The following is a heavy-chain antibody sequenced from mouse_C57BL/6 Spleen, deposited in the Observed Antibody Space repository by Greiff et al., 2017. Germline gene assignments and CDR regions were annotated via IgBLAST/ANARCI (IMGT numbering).Heavy chain of an antibody. CDR2: IDPENGDT. CDR3: TTNHYGSSYWYFDV. J-gene: IGHJ1*03. CDR1: GFNIKDDY. D-gene: IGHD1-1*01. Sequence: EVQLVESGAELVRPGASVKLSCTASGFNIKDDYMHWVKQRPEQGLEWIGWIDPENGDTEYASKFQGKATITADTSSNTAYLQLSSLTSEDTAVYYCTTNHYGSSYWYFDVWGTGTTVTVSS. V-gene: IGHV14-4*01.